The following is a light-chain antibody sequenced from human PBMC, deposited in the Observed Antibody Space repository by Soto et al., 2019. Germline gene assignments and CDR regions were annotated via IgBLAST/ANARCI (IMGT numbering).Light chain of an antibody. V-gene: IGKV1-33*01. CDR2: DAS. J-gene: IGKJ5*01. CDR1: QDITNF. CDR3: QQYEDVPIT. Sequence: DIQMTQSPSSLSASVGDRVTITCQASQDITNFLNWYQQKPGKAPKLLIYDASNLETGVPSRFSGSGSGTDFTFTISSLQLEDIATYYCQQYEDVPITFGQGTRLEIK.